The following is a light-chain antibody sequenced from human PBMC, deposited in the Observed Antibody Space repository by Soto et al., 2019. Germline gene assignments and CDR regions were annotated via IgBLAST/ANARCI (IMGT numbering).Light chain of an antibody. Sequence: QSVLTQSPSVSGAPGQRVTISCTGSSSNLGAGYDVHWYQLLPGTAPKLLIYGNRNRPSGVPDRFSGSKSGTSASLAITGLQAEDEADYYCQSYDNSLGVCYVFGTGTKVTVL. J-gene: IGLJ1*01. V-gene: IGLV1-40*01. CDR2: GNR. CDR1: SSNLGAGYD. CDR3: QSYDNSLGVCYV.